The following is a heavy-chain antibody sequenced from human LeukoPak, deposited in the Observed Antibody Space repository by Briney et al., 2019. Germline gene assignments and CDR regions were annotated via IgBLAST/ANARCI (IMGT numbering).Heavy chain of an antibody. J-gene: IGHJ4*02. CDR2: IFPADSDT. D-gene: IGHD2-15*01. Sequence: GESLKISCKGSGYRFTDYWIGWVRQMPGKGPEGVGVIFPADSDTTYSPSFQGQVTSSADKSISTAYLQWSSLKASDTAIYYCAKASTPIRGFCSSGSCTRFDYWGQGTLVTVSS. V-gene: IGHV5-51*01. CDR3: AKASTPIRGFCSSGSCTRFDY. CDR1: GYRFTDYW.